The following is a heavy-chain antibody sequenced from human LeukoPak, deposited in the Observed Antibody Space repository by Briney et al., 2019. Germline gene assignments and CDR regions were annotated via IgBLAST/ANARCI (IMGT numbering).Heavy chain of an antibody. D-gene: IGHD2-21*01. Sequence: ASVKVSCKAFGYTFTDHYVHWARQAPGQGLEWMGWINPKSGDTKYVQKLQGRLTMTRDTSLRTAYMELTRLRSDDAAVFYCATYCGADCAPGDYWGQGTLVTVSS. V-gene: IGHV1-2*02. J-gene: IGHJ4*02. CDR3: ATYCGADCAPGDY. CDR1: GYTFTDHY. CDR2: INPKSGDT.